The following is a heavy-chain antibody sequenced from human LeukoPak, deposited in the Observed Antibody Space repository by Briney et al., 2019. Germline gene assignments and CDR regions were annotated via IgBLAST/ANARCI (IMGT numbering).Heavy chain of an antibody. CDR3: ARHGRYCSSTSCYAALDY. CDR1: GYSFTSYW. D-gene: IGHD2-2*01. Sequence: HGESLKISCKGSGYSFTSYWISWVRQMPGKGLEWMGRIDPSDSYTNYSPSFQGHGPISADKSISTAYLQWSSLKASDTAMYYCARHGRYCSSTSCYAALDYWGQGTLVTVSS. J-gene: IGHJ4*02. V-gene: IGHV5-10-1*01. CDR2: IDPSDSYT.